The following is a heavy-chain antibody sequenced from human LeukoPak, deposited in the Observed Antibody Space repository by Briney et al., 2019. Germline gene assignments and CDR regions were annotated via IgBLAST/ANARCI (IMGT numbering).Heavy chain of an antibody. Sequence: PGGSLRLSCAASGFKFTNYWMTWVRQAPGKGLEWVAIIKSDGSDKYYVDSVKGRFTISRDNAKNSLYLQMNSLRAEDTAFYYCAKNGGWTFDYWGQRILVTVSS. CDR1: GFKFTNYW. CDR3: AKNGGWTFDY. CDR2: IKSDGSDK. V-gene: IGHV3-7*03. J-gene: IGHJ4*02. D-gene: IGHD6-19*01.